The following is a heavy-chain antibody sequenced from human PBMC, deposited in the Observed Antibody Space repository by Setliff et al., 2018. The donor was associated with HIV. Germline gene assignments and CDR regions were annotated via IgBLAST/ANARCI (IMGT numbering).Heavy chain of an antibody. J-gene: IGHJ5*02. CDR2: MNSDGGT. V-gene: IGHV3-53*01. Sequence: GGSLRLSCAASGFTVGSNYMTWVRQAPGKGLEWVSVMNSDGGTYYADSGKGRFTISRDNSINILYLHMNNLIAEDTAVYYCAKGVKWLAPWGRGTLVTVSS. CDR3: AKGVKWLAP. D-gene: IGHD2-21*01. CDR1: GFTVGSNY.